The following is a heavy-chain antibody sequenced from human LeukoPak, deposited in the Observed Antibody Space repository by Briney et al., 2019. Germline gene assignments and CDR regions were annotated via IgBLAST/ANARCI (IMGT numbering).Heavy chain of an antibody. V-gene: IGHV1-2*02. CDR1: GYTFTGYY. D-gene: IGHD6-19*01. CDR2: INPNSGGT. Sequence: GASVKVSCKASGYTFTGYYMHWVRQAPGQGLEWMGWINPNSGGTNYAQKFQGRVTMTRDTSTSTVYMELSSLRSEDTAVYYCAREGSSGWGFDPWGQGTLVTVSS. J-gene: IGHJ5*02. CDR3: AREGSSGWGFDP.